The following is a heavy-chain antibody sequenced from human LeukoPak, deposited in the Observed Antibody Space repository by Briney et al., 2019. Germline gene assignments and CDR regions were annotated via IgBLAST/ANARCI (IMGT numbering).Heavy chain of an antibody. CDR3: ARRKGAATVDFDY. V-gene: IGHV4-59*08. CDR2: IYYSGST. Sequence: SETLSLTCTVSGGSISSYYWSWIRQPPGKGREWIGYIYYSGSTNYNPSLKSRVTISVDTSKNQFSLKLSSVTAADTAVYYCARRKGAATVDFDYWGQGTLVTVSS. CDR1: GGSISSYY. J-gene: IGHJ4*02. D-gene: IGHD4-23*01.